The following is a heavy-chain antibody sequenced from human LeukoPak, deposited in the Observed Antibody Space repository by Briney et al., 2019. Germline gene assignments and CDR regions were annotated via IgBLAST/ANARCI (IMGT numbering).Heavy chain of an antibody. Sequence: ASVKVSCKASGYTFIGYYLHWVRQAPGQGLEWMGWINPHNGDTNYAQKFQGRVTMTRDTSITTAYMELSRLKSDDTAVYYCATVRDIVVGGGPYYFDYWGQGTLVAVSS. V-gene: IGHV1-2*02. CDR2: INPHNGDT. J-gene: IGHJ4*02. CDR1: GYTFIGYY. D-gene: IGHD2-15*01. CDR3: ATVRDIVVGGGPYYFDY.